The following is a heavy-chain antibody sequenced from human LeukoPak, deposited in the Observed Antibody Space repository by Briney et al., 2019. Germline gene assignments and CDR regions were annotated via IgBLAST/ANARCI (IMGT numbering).Heavy chain of an antibody. Sequence: VASVKVSCKASGYTFTSYGISWVRQAPGQGLEWMGWISAYNGNTNYAQKLQGRVTMTTDTSTSTAYMELRSLRSDDTAVYYCARSDSSGYPAPGTLWGQGTMVTVSS. D-gene: IGHD3-22*01. CDR3: ARSDSSGYPAPGTL. V-gene: IGHV1-18*01. CDR1: GYTFTSYG. CDR2: ISAYNGNT. J-gene: IGHJ3*01.